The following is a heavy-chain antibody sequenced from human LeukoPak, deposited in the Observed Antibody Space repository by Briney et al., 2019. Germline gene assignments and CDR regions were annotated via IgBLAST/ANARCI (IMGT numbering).Heavy chain of an antibody. J-gene: IGHJ4*02. D-gene: IGHD6-13*01. CDR1: GYTFTGYY. CDR3: AGQGPAAGTNY. Sequence: ASVKVSCRASGYTFTGYYMHWVRQAPGQGLEWMGRINPNSGGTNYAQKFQGRVTITRDTSISTAYMELSRLRSDDTAVYYCAGQGPAAGTNYWGQGTLVTVSS. CDR2: INPNSGGT. V-gene: IGHV1-2*06.